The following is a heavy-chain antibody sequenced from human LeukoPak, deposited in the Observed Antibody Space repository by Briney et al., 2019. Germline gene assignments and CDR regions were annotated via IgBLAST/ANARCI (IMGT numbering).Heavy chain of an antibody. CDR2: IYHSGST. Sequence: SETLSLTCTVSGGSISSGTYYWGWIRQPPGTGLEWIGSIYHSGSTYYNPSLKSRVTISVDTSKNQFSLKLSSLTAADTAVYYCARDRKYYYHMDVWGKGTTVTVSS. J-gene: IGHJ6*03. CDR1: GGSISSGTYY. D-gene: IGHD1-14*01. CDR3: ARDRKYYYHMDV. V-gene: IGHV4-39*07.